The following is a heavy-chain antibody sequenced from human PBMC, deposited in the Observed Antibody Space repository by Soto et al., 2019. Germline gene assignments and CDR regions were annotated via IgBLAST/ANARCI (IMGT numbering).Heavy chain of an antibody. CDR1: GYTFTSYA. V-gene: IGHV1-3*01. Sequence: QVQLVQSGAEVKKPGASVKVSCKASGYTFTSYAMHWVRQAPGQRLEWMGWINAGNGNTKYSQKFQGRVTITRDTSASTAYMELSSLRSEDTAGYYCARERRYCSSTSCHIDYWGQGTLVTVSS. J-gene: IGHJ4*02. CDR3: ARERRYCSSTSCHIDY. CDR2: INAGNGNT. D-gene: IGHD2-2*02.